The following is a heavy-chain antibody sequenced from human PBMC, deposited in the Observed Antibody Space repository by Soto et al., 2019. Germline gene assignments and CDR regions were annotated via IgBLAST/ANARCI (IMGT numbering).Heavy chain of an antibody. V-gene: IGHV1-2*02. Sequence: ASVKVSCKXSGYTFTGYYMHWVRQAPGQGLEWMGWINPNSGGTNYAQKFQGRVTMTRDTSISTAYMELSRLRSDDTAVYYCARGTGPGYSSGWYYLFYWGQGTLVTVSS. J-gene: IGHJ4*02. CDR3: ARGTGPGYSSGWYYLFY. D-gene: IGHD6-19*01. CDR1: GYTFTGYY. CDR2: INPNSGGT.